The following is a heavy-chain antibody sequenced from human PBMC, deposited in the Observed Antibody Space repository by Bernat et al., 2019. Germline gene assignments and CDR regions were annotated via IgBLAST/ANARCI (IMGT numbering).Heavy chain of an antibody. CDR1: GGTFSSYA. CDR3: ARDAPRLNFDWLSRREYNWFDP. V-gene: IGHV1-69*01. J-gene: IGHJ5*02. D-gene: IGHD3-9*01. Sequence: QVQLVQSGAEVKKPGSSVKVSCKASGGTFSSYAISWVRQAPGQGLEWMGGIIPIFGTANYAQKFQGRVTMTADESTSTAYMGLSSLRSEDTAVYYCARDAPRLNFDWLSRREYNWFDPWGQGTLVTVSS. CDR2: IIPIFGTA.